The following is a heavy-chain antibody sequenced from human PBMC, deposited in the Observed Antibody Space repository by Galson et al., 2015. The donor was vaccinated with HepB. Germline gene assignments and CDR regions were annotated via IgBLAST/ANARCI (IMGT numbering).Heavy chain of an antibody. CDR3: ARDGTIVVGATDAFDI. Sequence: SLRLSCAASGFTFSTYSMNWVRQAPGKGLEWISYISSTSSTIYYADSVKGRFTISRDTAKNSLYLQMNSLRAEDTAVYYCARDGTIVVGATDAFDIWGQGTMVTVSS. J-gene: IGHJ3*02. CDR1: GFTFSTYS. D-gene: IGHD1-26*01. V-gene: IGHV3-48*01. CDR2: ISSTSSTI.